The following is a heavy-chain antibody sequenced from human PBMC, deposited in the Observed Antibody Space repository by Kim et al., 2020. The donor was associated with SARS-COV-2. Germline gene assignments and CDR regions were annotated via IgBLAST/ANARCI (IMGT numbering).Heavy chain of an antibody. CDR1: GGSFSGYY. CDR3: ARLRHDFWSGYPSHFGGYYYYMDV. Sequence: SETLSLTCAVYGGSFSGYYWSWIRQPPGKGLEWIGEINHSGSTNYNPSLKSRVTISVDTSKNQFSLKLSSVTAADTAVYYCARLRHDFWSGYPSHFGGYYYYMDVWGKGTTVTVSS. CDR2: INHSGST. V-gene: IGHV4-34*01. J-gene: IGHJ6*03. D-gene: IGHD3-3*01.